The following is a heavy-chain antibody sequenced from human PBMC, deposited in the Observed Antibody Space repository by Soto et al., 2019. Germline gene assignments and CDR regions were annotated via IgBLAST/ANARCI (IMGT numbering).Heavy chain of an antibody. D-gene: IGHD6-19*01. J-gene: IGHJ6*02. CDR3: AKVRYSSPMGYYYGMDV. CDR2: IFYSGTT. V-gene: IGHV4-30-4*01. Sequence: SETLSLTCTDSGDSISSADYYWSWIRQTPGKGLEWIGHIFYSGTTYYNPSLKSRLTISVDTSKNHFSLRLTSVTAADTAVYYCAKVRYSSPMGYYYGMDVWGQGTTVTVSS. CDR1: GDSISSADYY.